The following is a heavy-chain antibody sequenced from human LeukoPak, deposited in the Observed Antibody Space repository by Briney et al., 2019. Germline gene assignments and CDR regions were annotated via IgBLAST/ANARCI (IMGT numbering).Heavy chain of an antibody. D-gene: IGHD1-26*01. CDR1: GFTFDDYA. CDR2: ISWNSGSI. Sequence: GGSLRLSCAASGFTFDDYAMHWVRQAPGKGLEWVSGISWNSGSIGYADSVKGRFTISRDNAKNSLYLQTNSLRAEDTALYYCAKDISHGSYHEPAFDIWGQGTMVTVSS. V-gene: IGHV3-9*01. CDR3: AKDISHGSYHEPAFDI. J-gene: IGHJ3*02.